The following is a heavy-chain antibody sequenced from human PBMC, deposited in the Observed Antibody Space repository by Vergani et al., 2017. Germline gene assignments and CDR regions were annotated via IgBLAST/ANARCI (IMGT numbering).Heavy chain of an antibody. J-gene: IGHJ3*02. D-gene: IGHD6-19*01. CDR2: IYYSGST. CDR3: GRVDSSGWYDAFDI. Sequence: QVQLQESGPGLVKPSQTLSLTCTVSGGSISSGGYYWSWIRQHPGKGLEWIGYIYYSGSTYYNPSLKSRVTITRDTSKNQFSLKVSSVTAADRAVYYCGRVDSSGWYDAFDIWGQGTMVTVAS. V-gene: IGHV4-31*03. CDR1: GGSISSGGYY.